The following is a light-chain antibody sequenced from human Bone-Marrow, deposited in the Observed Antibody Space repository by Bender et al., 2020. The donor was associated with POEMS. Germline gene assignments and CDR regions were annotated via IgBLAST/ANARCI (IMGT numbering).Light chain of an antibody. J-gene: IGLJ2*01. CDR2: QDT. Sequence: SYEVTQPPSVSVSPGQTASITCSGDDLGDKYVAWYQQKPGQSPVLVIYQDTKRPSGIPERFSGSNSGNTATLTISGTQAMEEADSNCEKWDPYSGRFGGGTELAVL. CDR1: DLGDKY. CDR3: EKWDPYSGR. V-gene: IGLV3-1*01.